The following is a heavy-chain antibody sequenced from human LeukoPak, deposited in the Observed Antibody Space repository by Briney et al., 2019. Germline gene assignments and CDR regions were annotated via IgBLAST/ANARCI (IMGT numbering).Heavy chain of an antibody. CDR2: IYTSGST. V-gene: IGHV4-4*07. CDR1: GGSISSYY. J-gene: IGHJ4*02. D-gene: IGHD3-10*01. Sequence: SETLSLTCTVSGGSISSYYWSWIRQPAGKGLEWIGRIYTSGSTNYNPSLKSRVTMSVDTSKNQFSLKLSSVTAADTAVYYCARTRYYYGSRSYGAPYYFDYWGQGTLVTVSS. CDR3: ARTRYYYGSRSYGAPYYFDY.